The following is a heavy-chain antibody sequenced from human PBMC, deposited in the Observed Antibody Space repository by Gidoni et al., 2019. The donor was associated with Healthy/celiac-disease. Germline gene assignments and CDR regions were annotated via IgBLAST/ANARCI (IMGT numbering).Heavy chain of an antibody. D-gene: IGHD2-2*01. CDR1: GGSFSGYY. Sequence: QVQLQQWGAGLLKPSETLSLTCAVYGGSFSGYYWSWIRQPPGKGLEWIGEINHSGSTNYNPSLKSRVTISVDTSKNQFSLKLSSVTAADTAVYYCARDVPAATFDYWGQGPLVTVSS. CDR2: INHSGST. V-gene: IGHV4-34*01. CDR3: ARDVPAATFDY. J-gene: IGHJ4*02.